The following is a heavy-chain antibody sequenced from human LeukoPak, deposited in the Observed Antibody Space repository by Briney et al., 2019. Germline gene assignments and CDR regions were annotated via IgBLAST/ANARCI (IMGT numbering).Heavy chain of an antibody. J-gene: IGHJ3*01. D-gene: IGHD3-22*01. CDR1: GFIFTNAW. Sequence: GGSLRLSCAASGFIFTNAWMNWVRQAPGKGLEWVGRIKSKTDGGTTDYAAPVKGRFTVSRDDSKSKLYLQMNSLRPEDTAVYYCAREGHTSGYCGTFDVWGQGTTVAVS. CDR2: IKSKTDGGTT. V-gene: IGHV3-15*07. CDR3: AREGHTSGYCGTFDV.